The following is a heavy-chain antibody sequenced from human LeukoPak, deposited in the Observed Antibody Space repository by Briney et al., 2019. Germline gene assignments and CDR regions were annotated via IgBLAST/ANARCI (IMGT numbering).Heavy chain of an antibody. J-gene: IGHJ5*02. Sequence: SETLSLTCAVYGGSFSGYYWSWIRQPPGKGLEWIGSIYYSGSTYYNPSLKSRVTISVDTSKNQFSLKLSSVTAADTAVYYCARTNTMVRGVPNWFDPWGQGTLVTVSS. D-gene: IGHD3-10*01. CDR2: IYYSGST. V-gene: IGHV4-34*01. CDR3: ARTNTMVRGVPNWFDP. CDR1: GGSFSGYY.